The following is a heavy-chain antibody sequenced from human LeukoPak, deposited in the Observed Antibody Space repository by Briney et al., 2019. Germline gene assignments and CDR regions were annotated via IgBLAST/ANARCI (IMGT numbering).Heavy chain of an antibody. CDR1: GGSFSGYY. V-gene: IGHV4-34*01. CDR2: INHSGST. J-gene: IGHJ4*02. Sequence: SETLSLTCAVYGGSFSGYYWSWIRQPPGKGLEWIGEINHSGSTNYNPSLKSRVTISVDTSKNQFSLKLSSVTAADTAVYYCASFAVGYSYYFDYWGQGTLVTVSS. D-gene: IGHD5-18*01. CDR3: ASFAVGYSYYFDY.